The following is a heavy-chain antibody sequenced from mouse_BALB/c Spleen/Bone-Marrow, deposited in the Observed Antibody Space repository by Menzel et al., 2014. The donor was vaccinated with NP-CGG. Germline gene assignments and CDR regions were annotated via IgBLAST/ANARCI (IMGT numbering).Heavy chain of an antibody. CDR3: ARQGYYGKGDY. D-gene: IGHD2-1*01. CDR1: GFDFSRYW. V-gene: IGHV4-1*02. CDR2: INPDSSTI. Sequence: EVNVVESGGGLVQPGGSLKLSCAASGFDFSRYWMGWVRQAPGKGLEWIGEINPDSSTINYTPSLKDKFIISRDNAKNTLYLQMSKVRSEDTALYYCARQGYYGKGDYWGQGTTLTVSS. J-gene: IGHJ2*01.